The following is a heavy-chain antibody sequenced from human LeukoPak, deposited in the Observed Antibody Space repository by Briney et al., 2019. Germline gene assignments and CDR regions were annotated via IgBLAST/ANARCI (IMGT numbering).Heavy chain of an antibody. CDR1: GFTFSDYY. V-gene: IGHV3-11*06. CDR3: ARGVADYVIGY. CDR2: ISSSSSYT. Sequence: GSLRLSCAASGFTFSDYYMSWIRQAPGKGLEWISFISSSSSYTNYADSVKGRFTISRDNTKNSLYLQMNNLRAEDTAVYYCARGVADYVIGYWGQGTLVTVSS. J-gene: IGHJ4*02. D-gene: IGHD4-17*01.